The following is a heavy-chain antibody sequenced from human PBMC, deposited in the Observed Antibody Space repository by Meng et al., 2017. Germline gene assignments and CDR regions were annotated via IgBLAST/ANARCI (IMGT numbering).Heavy chain of an antibody. J-gene: IGHJ6*02. D-gene: IGHD3-10*01. V-gene: IGHV1-69*05. CDR2: IIPIFGTA. CDR3: ARGGGLDQRYYYYGMDV. CDR1: GGTFSSYA. Sequence: SVKVSCKASGGTFSSYAISWVRQAPGQGLEWIGGIIPIFGTANYAQKFQGRVTITTDESTSTAYMELSSLRSEDTAVYYCARGGGLDQRYYYYGMDVWGQGTTVTVSS.